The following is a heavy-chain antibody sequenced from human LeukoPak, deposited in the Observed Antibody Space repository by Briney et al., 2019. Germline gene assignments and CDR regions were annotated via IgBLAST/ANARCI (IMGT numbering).Heavy chain of an antibody. CDR1: GYTFSGTGWY. D-gene: IGHD4/OR15-4a*01. V-gene: IGHV1-2*02. J-gene: IGHJ4*02. Sequence: GASVKVSCKASGYTFSGTGWYLYWLRQAPGQGLECMGWIYPYSGATHYAQKFQGRVAMTRDTSISTAYMELSRLRPDDTAVYYCAKDLTIHPLSSKDTFDYWGQGTLVTVSS. CDR2: IYPYSGAT. CDR3: AKDLTIHPLSSKDTFDY.